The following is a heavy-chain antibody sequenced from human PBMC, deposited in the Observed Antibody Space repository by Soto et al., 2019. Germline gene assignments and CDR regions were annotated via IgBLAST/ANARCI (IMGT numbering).Heavy chain of an antibody. CDR2: IYYSGST. D-gene: IGHD3-10*01. CDR1: GGSISSYY. CDR3: ARGSYGSGSYYIGGSHYYYGMDV. J-gene: IGHJ6*02. V-gene: IGHV4-59*01. Sequence: SETLSLTCTVSGGSISSYYWSWIRQPPGKGLEWIGYIYYSGSTNYNPSLKSRVTISVDTSKNQFSLKLSSVTAADTAVYYCARGSYGSGSYYIGGSHYYYGMDVWGQGTTVTVS.